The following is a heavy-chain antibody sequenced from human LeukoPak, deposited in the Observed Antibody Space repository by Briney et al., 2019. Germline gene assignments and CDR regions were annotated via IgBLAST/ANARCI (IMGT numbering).Heavy chain of an antibody. D-gene: IGHD3-16*02. CDR3: ARLRLRDYVWGSHRPLYYFDY. CDR2: IYYSGST. V-gene: IGHV4-30-4*01. J-gene: IGHJ4*02. CDR1: GGSISSGDYY. Sequence: NPSETLSLTCTVSGGSISSGDYYWSWIRQPPGKGLEWIGYIYYSGSTYYNPSLKSRVTISVDTSKNQFLLKLSSVTAADTAVYYCARLRLRDYVWGSHRPLYYFDYWGQGTLVTVSS.